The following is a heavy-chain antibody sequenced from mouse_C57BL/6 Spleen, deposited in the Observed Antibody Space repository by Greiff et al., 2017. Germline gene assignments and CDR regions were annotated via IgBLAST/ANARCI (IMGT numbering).Heavy chain of an antibody. CDR2: IDPSDSYT. CDR1: GYTFTSYW. J-gene: IGHJ4*01. Sequence: QVQLQQPGAELVMPGASVKLSCKASGYTFTSYWMHWVKQRPGQGLEWIGEIDPSDSYTNYNQKFKGKSTLTVDKSSGTAYMQLSSLTSEDSAVYYCARELRAMDYWGQGTSVTVSS. D-gene: IGHD3-2*02. V-gene: IGHV1-69*01. CDR3: ARELRAMDY.